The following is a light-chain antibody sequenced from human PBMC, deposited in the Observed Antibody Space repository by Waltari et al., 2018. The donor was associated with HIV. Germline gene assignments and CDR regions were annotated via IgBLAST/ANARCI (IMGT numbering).Light chain of an antibody. CDR2: GND. CDR3: NCRDSSGLYV. J-gene: IGLJ1*01. CDR1: SLRNYY. V-gene: IGLV3-19*01. Sequence: SSELTQDPAVSVALGQTVRITCQGDSLRNYYASWYQQKPGQAPVLVLYGNDNRPSGIPDRFSGSSSGNTASLTITGAQAEDEADYYCNCRDSSGLYVFGTGTKVTVL.